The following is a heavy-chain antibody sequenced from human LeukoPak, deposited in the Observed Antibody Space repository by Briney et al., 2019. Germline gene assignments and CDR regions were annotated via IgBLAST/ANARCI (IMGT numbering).Heavy chain of an antibody. D-gene: IGHD3-22*01. CDR1: GFTFSSYE. J-gene: IGHJ6*02. CDR3: AREGGAYDSSGYYRGYYYYYGMDV. V-gene: IGHV3-48*03. Sequence: GGSLRLSCAASGFTFSSYEMNWVRQAPGRGLEWVSYISSSGSTIYYADPVKGRFTISRDNAKNSLYLQMNSLRAEDTAVYYCAREGGAYDSSGYYRGYYYYYGMDVWGQGTTVTVSS. CDR2: ISSSGSTI.